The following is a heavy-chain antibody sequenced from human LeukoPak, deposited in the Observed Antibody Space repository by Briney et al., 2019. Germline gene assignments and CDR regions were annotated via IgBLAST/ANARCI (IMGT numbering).Heavy chain of an antibody. CDR1: GFTFSSYA. D-gene: IGHD2-15*01. CDR2: ISGSGGST. J-gene: IGHJ4*02. Sequence: GGSLRLSCAASGFTFSSYAMSWVRQAPGKGLEWVSAISGSGGSTYYADSVKGRFTVSRDNSKNTLYLQMNSLRAEDTAVYYCAKSALQWSVPSYLDYWGQGTLVTVSS. V-gene: IGHV3-23*01. CDR3: AKSALQWSVPSYLDY.